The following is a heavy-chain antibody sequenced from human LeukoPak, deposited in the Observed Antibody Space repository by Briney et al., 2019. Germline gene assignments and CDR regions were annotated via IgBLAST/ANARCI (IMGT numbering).Heavy chain of an antibody. CDR3: AKGCVGSYYFRDCY. D-gene: IGHD1-26*01. CDR2: ISGSGGST. V-gene: IGHV3-23*01. Sequence: TGGSLRLSCAASGFTFSSYAMSWVRQAPGKGLEWVSGISGSGGSTYYADSVKVRFTISRDNSKNTLYLQMNSLRAGDTAVYYCAKGCVGSYYFRDCYWGQGTLVTVSS. CDR1: GFTFSSYA. J-gene: IGHJ4*02.